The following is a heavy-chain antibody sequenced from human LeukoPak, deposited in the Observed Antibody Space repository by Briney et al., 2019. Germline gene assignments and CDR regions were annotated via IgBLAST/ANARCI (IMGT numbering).Heavy chain of an antibody. D-gene: IGHD3-16*01. CDR1: GFTVSSNY. V-gene: IGHV3-66*02. CDR3: ARGASMITFGGELDY. J-gene: IGHJ4*02. CDR2: IYSGGST. Sequence: GGSLRLSCAASGFTVSSNYMRWVRQAPGKGLEWVSVIYSGGSTYYADSVKGRFTISRDNSKTTLYLQMNSLRAEDTAVYYCARGASMITFGGELDYWGQGTLVTVSS.